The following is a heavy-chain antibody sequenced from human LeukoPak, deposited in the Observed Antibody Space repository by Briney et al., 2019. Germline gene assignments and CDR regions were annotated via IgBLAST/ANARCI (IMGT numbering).Heavy chain of an antibody. Sequence: SVKVSCKASGGTFSSYAISWVRQAPGQGLEWMGGIIPIFGTANYAQKFQGRVTITADESTSTAYMELGSLRSEDTAVYYCARKKAREIVGATSSFGYYGMDVWGQGTTVTVSS. D-gene: IGHD1-26*01. CDR3: ARKKAREIVGATSSFGYYGMDV. J-gene: IGHJ6*02. CDR1: GGTFSSYA. CDR2: IIPIFGTA. V-gene: IGHV1-69*13.